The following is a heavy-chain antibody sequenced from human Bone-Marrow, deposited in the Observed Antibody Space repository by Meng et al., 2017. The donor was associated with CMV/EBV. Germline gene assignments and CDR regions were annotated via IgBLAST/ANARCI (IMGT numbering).Heavy chain of an antibody. Sequence: SETLSLTCTVSGGSIRSYYWSWIRQPPGKGLEWLGYIYYSGSTNYNPSLKSRVTMSVDTSKNQFSLKLSSVTAADTAVYYCARGTELFDYWGQGTLVTVSS. CDR2: IYYSGST. D-gene: IGHD1-7*01. V-gene: IGHV4-59*12. J-gene: IGHJ4*02. CDR3: ARGTELFDY. CDR1: GGSIRSYY.